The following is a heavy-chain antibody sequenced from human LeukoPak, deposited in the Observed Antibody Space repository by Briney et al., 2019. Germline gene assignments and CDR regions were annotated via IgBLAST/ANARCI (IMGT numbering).Heavy chain of an antibody. CDR2: ITASGNST. V-gene: IGHV3-23*01. CDR3: ARVIGVVRADYYFDY. Sequence: GGSLRLSCEGSGFTFSQYPMSWVRQAPGKGLDWVSGITASGNSTYYADSVKGRFIISRDNSKNTVYLQMNSLRAEDTAVYYCARVIGVVRADYYFDYWGQGTLVAVSS. CDR1: GFTFSQYP. J-gene: IGHJ4*02. D-gene: IGHD3-10*01.